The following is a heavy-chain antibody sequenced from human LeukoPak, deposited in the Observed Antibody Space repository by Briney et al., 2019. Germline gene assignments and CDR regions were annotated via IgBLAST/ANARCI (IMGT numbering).Heavy chain of an antibody. CDR3: AKNFAPSYYYGSGTYFNWFDP. V-gene: IGHV3-30*02. CDR2: IRYDGSNT. CDR1: GFTFRSYD. J-gene: IGHJ5*02. Sequence: PGGSLRLSCAASGFTFRSYDMHWVRQAPGKGLEWVAFIRYDGSNTYYTDSVKGRFTISRDNSKNTLYLQLNSLRAEDTAVYYCAKNFAPSYYYGSGTYFNWFDPWGQGTLVTVSS. D-gene: IGHD3-10*01.